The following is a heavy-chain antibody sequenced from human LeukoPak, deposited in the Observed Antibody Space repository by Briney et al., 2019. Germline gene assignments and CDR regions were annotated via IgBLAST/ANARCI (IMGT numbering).Heavy chain of an antibody. CDR3: ARISPTSQMNN. Sequence: PSETLSLTCAVYGGSFSGYYWSWIRQPPGKGLEWIGEINHSGSTNYNPSLKSRVTISVDTSKNQFSLKLTSVTAADTAVYYCARISPTSQMNNWGRGTLVTVSS. CDR1: GGSFSGYY. J-gene: IGHJ4*02. V-gene: IGHV4-34*01. D-gene: IGHD1/OR15-1a*01. CDR2: INHSGST.